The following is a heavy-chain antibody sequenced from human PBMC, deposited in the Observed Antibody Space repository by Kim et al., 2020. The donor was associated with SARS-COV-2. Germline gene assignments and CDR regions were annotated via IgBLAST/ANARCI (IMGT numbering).Heavy chain of an antibody. V-gene: IGHV3-33*01. CDR2: IWYDGSNK. J-gene: IGHJ4*02. CDR1: GFTFSSYG. CDR3: AREGRVGAITGVDY. D-gene: IGHD1-26*01. Sequence: GGSRRLSCAASGFTFSSYGMHWVRQAPGKGLEWVAVIWYDGSNKYYADSVKGRFIIARDNSKNRLYLQMNSLRAEDTAAYYGAREGRVGAITGVDYWGQG.